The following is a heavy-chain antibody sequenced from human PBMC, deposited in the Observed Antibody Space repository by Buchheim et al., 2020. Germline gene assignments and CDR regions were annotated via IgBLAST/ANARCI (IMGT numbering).Heavy chain of an antibody. D-gene: IGHD3-3*01. V-gene: IGHV4-34*01. CDR2: INHSGST. CDR1: GGSFSGYY. CDR3: ARRYYDFWHGRVDV. Sequence: QVQLQQWGAGLLKPSETLSLTCAVYGGSFSGYYWSWIRQPPGKGLEWIGEINHSGSTNYNPSLKSRVTISVDTSKNKFSLKLSSVTAADTAVYYCARRYYDFWHGRVDVWGQGTT. J-gene: IGHJ6*02.